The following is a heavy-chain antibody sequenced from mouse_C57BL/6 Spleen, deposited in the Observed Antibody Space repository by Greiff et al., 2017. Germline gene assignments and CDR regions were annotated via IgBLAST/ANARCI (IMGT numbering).Heavy chain of an antibody. CDR2: ISYSGST. CDR1: GYSITSGYD. D-gene: IGHD1-1*01. J-gene: IGHJ2*01. V-gene: IGHV3-1*01. Sequence: EVQRVESGPGMVKPSQSLSLTCTVTGYSITSGYDWHWIRHFPGNKLEWMGYISYSGSTNYNPSLKSRISITHDTSKNHFFLKLNSVTTEDTATYYCARAGSSLYFDYWGQGTTLTVSS. CDR3: ARAGSSLYFDY.